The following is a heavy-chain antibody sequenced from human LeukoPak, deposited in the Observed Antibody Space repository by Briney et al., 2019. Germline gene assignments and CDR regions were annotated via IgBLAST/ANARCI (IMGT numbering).Heavy chain of an antibody. Sequence: SETLSLICTVSGGSISSYYWRWIRQPPGKGLEWIGYIYYSGSTNYNPSLKSRVTISVDTSKNQFSLKLSSVTAADTAVYYCARSNPYYYDSEAFDIWGQGTMVTVSS. J-gene: IGHJ3*02. D-gene: IGHD3-22*01. CDR1: GGSISSYY. CDR3: ARSNPYYYDSEAFDI. V-gene: IGHV4-59*01. CDR2: IYYSGST.